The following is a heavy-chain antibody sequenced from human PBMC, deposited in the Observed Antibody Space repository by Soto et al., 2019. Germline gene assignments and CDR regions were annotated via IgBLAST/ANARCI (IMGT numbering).Heavy chain of an antibody. CDR1: GFTFSSYW. CDR3: ARAGKQLGPYSDY. CDR2: INSDGGST. Sequence: AGGSLRLSCAASGFTFSSYWMHWVRQAPGKGLVWVSRINSDGGSTSYADSVKGRFTISRDNAKNTLYLQMNSLRAEDTAVYYCARAGKQLGPYSDYWGQGTLVTVSS. V-gene: IGHV3-74*01. D-gene: IGHD6-6*01. J-gene: IGHJ4*02.